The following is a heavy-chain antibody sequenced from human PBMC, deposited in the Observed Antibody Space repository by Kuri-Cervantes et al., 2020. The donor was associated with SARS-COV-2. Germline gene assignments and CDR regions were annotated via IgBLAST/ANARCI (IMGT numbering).Heavy chain of an antibody. J-gene: IGHJ5*02. Sequence: SLNISCAASGFTVSSNYMSWVRQAPGKGLEWVSVIHSGGSTYYADSVKGRFTISRDNSKNTLYLQMNSLRAEDTAVYYCARDYSVYVWGTYNWFDPWGQRTLVTVSS. D-gene: IGHD3-16*01. CDR2: IHSGGST. V-gene: IGHV3-53*01. CDR3: ARDYSVYVWGTYNWFDP. CDR1: GFTVSSNY.